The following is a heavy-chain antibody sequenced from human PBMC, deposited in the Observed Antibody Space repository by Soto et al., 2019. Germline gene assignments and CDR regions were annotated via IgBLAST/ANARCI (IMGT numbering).Heavy chain of an antibody. J-gene: IGHJ4*02. V-gene: IGHV1-18*04. CDR3: ARDGPYCSNTSCSPYYFDY. Sequence: QVQLVQSGAEVKKPGASVKVSCKASGYTFTSYGISWVRRAPGQGLEWMGWISAYNGNTNYAQKLQGRVTMTTDTSTSTAYMELRSLRSDDTAVYYCARDGPYCSNTSCSPYYFDYWGQGTLVTVSS. CDR1: GYTFTSYG. CDR2: ISAYNGNT. D-gene: IGHD2-2*01.